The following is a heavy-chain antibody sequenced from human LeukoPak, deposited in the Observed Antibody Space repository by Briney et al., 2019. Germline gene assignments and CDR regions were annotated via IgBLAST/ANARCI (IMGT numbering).Heavy chain of an antibody. CDR3: AKQHEYTVVTPEAPIDY. Sequence: GGSLRLSCAASGFTFSSYWMSWVRQAPGKGLEWAANIKQDGSEKYYVDSVKGRFTISRDNSKNTLYLQMNSLRAEDTAVYYCAKQHEYTVVTPEAPIDYWGQGTLVTVSS. V-gene: IGHV3-7*01. J-gene: IGHJ4*02. CDR2: IKQDGSEK. D-gene: IGHD4-23*01. CDR1: GFTFSSYW.